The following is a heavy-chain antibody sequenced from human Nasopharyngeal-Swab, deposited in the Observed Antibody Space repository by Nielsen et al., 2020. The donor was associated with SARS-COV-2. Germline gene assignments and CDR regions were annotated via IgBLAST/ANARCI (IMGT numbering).Heavy chain of an antibody. D-gene: IGHD6-19*01. CDR3: AKVPYSSGWDDAFDI. Sequence: SLKISCAASGFTFDDYAMHWVRQAPGKGLEWVSGISWNSGSIGYADSVKGRFTISRDNAKNSLYLQMNSLRAEDTALYYCAKVPYSSGWDDAFDIWGQGTMVTVPS. CDR2: ISWNSGSI. J-gene: IGHJ3*02. CDR1: GFTFDDYA. V-gene: IGHV3-9*01.